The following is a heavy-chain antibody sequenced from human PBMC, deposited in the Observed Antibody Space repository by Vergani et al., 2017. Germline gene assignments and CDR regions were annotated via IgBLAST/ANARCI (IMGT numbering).Heavy chain of an antibody. CDR2: INHSGST. CDR3: ARVYGIAARPNYYYYMDV. Sequence: QVQLQESGPGLVKPSQTLSLTCTVSGGSISSRTSYWSWIRQPAGKGLEWIGEINHSGSTNYNPSLKSRVTILVDTSKNQFSLKLSSVTAADTAVYYCARVYGIAARPNYYYYMDVWGKGTTVTVSS. D-gene: IGHD6-6*01. CDR1: GGSISSRTSY. J-gene: IGHJ6*03. V-gene: IGHV4-61*02.